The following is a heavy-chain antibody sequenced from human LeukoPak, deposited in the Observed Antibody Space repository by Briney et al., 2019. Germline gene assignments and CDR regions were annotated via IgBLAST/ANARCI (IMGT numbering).Heavy chain of an antibody. J-gene: IGHJ3*02. CDR3: ARGLLGYCSSTSCPSAFVI. V-gene: IGHV1-69*05. CDR1: GGTFSCYA. CDR2: IIPIFGTA. D-gene: IGHD2-2*01. Sequence: SVKLSFKASGGTFSCYAISWVRHAPGQGLEWMGGIIPIFGTANYAQKFQGRVTITTDESTSTAYMELSSLRSEDTAVYYCARGLLGYCSSTSCPSAFVIWGQGTMVTVSS.